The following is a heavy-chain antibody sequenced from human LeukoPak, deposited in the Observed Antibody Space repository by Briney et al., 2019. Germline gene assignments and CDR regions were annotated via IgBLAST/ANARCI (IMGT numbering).Heavy chain of an antibody. J-gene: IGHJ4*02. CDR2: ISSSSSYI. CDR3: ARDDSVGVFDY. Sequence: GGSLRLSCAASGFTVSSNYMNWVRQAPGKGLEWVSSISSSSSYIYYADSVKGRFTISRDNAKNSLYLQMNSLRAEDTAVYYCARDDSVGVFDYWGQGTLVTVSS. D-gene: IGHD2-21*01. V-gene: IGHV3-21*01. CDR1: GFTVSSNY.